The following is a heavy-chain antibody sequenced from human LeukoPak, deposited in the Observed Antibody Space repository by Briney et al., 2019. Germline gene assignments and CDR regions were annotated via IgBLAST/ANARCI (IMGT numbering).Heavy chain of an antibody. CDR3: AREFQDAFDI. Sequence: SQTLSLTRAISGDSVSTNSAAWNWIRQSPSRGLEWLARTYYRAKWYNQYAVSVKSRITINPDTSKNQFSLQLNSVTPEDTAVYFCAREFQDAFDIWGQGTMVIVSS. D-gene: IGHD2-21*01. CDR1: GDSVSTNSAA. CDR2: TYYRAKWYN. J-gene: IGHJ3*02. V-gene: IGHV6-1*01.